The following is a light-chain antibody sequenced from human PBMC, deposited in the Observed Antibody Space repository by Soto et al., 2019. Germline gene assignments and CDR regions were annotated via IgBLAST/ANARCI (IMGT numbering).Light chain of an antibody. CDR2: AAS. CDR3: KLYGGSEII. V-gene: IGKV3-20*01. Sequence: LVLTQFPGTLSVSPGESATLSCRASQKISSSNIAWSSQRPGQPPRLLIYAASRRATAIPDRFCGGGSDTEFTLTSSRLDPEDFAMYHCKLYGGSEIIFGQGTRLESK. J-gene: IGKJ5*01. CDR1: QKISSSN.